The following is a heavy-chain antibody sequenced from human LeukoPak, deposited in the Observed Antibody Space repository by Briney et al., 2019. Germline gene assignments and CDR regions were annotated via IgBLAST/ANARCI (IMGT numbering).Heavy chain of an antibody. CDR1: GGSISSDY. D-gene: IGHD2-2*01. Sequence: SETLSLTCTVSGGSISSDYWSWTRQPPGKGLEWIGSMYHSGSTYYNPSLKSRVTISVDTPKNQFSLKLSSVTAADTAVYYCARESIVVVPAAAYAFDIWGQGTMVTVSS. J-gene: IGHJ3*02. V-gene: IGHV4-59*01. CDR3: ARESIVVVPAAAYAFDI. CDR2: MYHSGST.